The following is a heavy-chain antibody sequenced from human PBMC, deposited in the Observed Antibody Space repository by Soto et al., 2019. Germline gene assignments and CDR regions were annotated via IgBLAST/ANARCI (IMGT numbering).Heavy chain of an antibody. CDR1: GFTFSSYG. Sequence: GGSLRLSCAASGFTFSSYGMHWVRQAPGKGLEWVAVIWYDGSNKYYADSVKGRFTISRDNSKNTLYLQMNSLRAEDTAVYYCAREILRYFDWPDYNWFDPWGQGTLVTVSS. D-gene: IGHD3-9*01. CDR2: IWYDGSNK. CDR3: AREILRYFDWPDYNWFDP. V-gene: IGHV3-33*01. J-gene: IGHJ5*02.